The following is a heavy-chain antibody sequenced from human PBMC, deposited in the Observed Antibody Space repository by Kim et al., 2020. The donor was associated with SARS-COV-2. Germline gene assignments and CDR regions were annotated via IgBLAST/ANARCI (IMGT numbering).Heavy chain of an antibody. CDR3: VRGNSRDD. CDR2: ISSTGSDT. CDR1: GFTFTNFI. J-gene: IGHJ4*02. V-gene: IGHV3-21*01. Sequence: GGSLRLSCTTSGFTFTNFIFNWVRQPPGKGLEWVSSISSTGSDTYYSPSMRGRFTISRDNTKNSLSLQMNSLRAEDTGVYYCVRGNSRDDWGQGTLVIVSS.